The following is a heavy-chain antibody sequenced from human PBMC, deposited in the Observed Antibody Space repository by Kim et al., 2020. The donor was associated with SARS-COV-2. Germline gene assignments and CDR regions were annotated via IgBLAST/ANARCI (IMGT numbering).Heavy chain of an antibody. CDR2: DGRIT. CDR3: ARDLAKGG. V-gene: IGHV3-74*01. J-gene: IGHJ4*02. Sequence: DGRITSDADSVKGRFIISSDNAKNTLYLQINSLTDEDTAVYYCARDLAKGGWGQGILVTVSS. D-gene: IGHD3-16*01.